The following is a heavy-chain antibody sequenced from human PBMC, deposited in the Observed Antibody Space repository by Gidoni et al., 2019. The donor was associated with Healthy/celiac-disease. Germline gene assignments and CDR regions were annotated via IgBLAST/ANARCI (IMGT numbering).Heavy chain of an antibody. J-gene: IGHJ4*02. D-gene: IGHD6-6*01. CDR1: GYTLTGYH. V-gene: IGHV1-2*04. CDR2: INPNSGST. CDR3: ARAPAARPHLCDY. Sequence: QVQLVQSGAEVKKPGASVKVSCKASGYTLTGYHRPWVRQAPGQGLEWRGWINPNSGSTNYAQKLQGWVTMTRDTSISTAYMGLSRLRSDDTAVYYCARAPAARPHLCDYWGQGTLVTVSS.